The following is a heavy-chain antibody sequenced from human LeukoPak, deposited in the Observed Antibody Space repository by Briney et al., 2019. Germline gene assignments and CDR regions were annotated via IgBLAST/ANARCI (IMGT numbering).Heavy chain of an antibody. Sequence: ASVKVSCMASGYTFSIYGFSWVRQAPGQGLEWVGWISAYNGNTDYAQKFQGRVTMTTDTSTSTAHMELRSLRSDDTAVYYCARQGYSGHSQGAADYWGQGTLVTVSS. CDR1: GYTFSIYG. D-gene: IGHD4-23*01. V-gene: IGHV1-18*01. CDR3: ARQGYSGHSQGAADY. J-gene: IGHJ4*02. CDR2: ISAYNGNT.